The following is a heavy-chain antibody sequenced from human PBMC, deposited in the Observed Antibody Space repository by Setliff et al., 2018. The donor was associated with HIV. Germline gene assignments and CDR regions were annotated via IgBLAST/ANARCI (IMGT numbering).Heavy chain of an antibody. Sequence: SETLSLTCAVSGGSVSSYSYYWGWIRQPPGKGLEWIGSIYYSGGTHWNPSLKSRVTISVDTSKNQFSLKLTSVTAADTAIYYCARVPGYSSGSGYMDVWGKGTTVTVSS. J-gene: IGHJ6*03. CDR1: GGSVSSYSYY. V-gene: IGHV4-39*01. D-gene: IGHD6-19*01. CDR2: IYYSGGT. CDR3: ARVPGYSSGSGYMDV.